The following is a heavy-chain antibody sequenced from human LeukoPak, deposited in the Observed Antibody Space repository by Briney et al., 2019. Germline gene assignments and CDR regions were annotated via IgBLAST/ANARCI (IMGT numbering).Heavy chain of an antibody. CDR2: IWYDGSTK. V-gene: IGHV3-33*06. J-gene: IGHJ4*02. CDR1: GFTFSSYG. CDR3: AKPYYYDSSGYYYFDY. Sequence: PGRSLRLSCAASGFTFSSYGMHWVRQAPGKGLEWVAVIWYDGSTKHYADSVKGRFTISRDNSKNTLYLQMNSLRAEDTAVYYCAKPYYYDSSGYYYFDYWGQGTLVTVSS. D-gene: IGHD3-22*01.